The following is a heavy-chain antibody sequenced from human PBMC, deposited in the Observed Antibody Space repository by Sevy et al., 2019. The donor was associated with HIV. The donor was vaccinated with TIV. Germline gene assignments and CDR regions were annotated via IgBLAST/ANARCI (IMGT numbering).Heavy chain of an antibody. D-gene: IGHD1-7*01. J-gene: IGHJ4*02. V-gene: IGHV3-33*01. CDR3: AREEGSGTTTSFDY. CDR1: GFTFSDYG. Sequence: GGSLRLSCAASGFTFSDYGMHWVRQAPGKGLEWVAVIWSDGSNKYYGDSVKGRFTISRDSSKNTLFLQMNSLRVDDTAVYYGAREEGSGTTTSFDYWGQGALVTVSS. CDR2: IWSDGSNK.